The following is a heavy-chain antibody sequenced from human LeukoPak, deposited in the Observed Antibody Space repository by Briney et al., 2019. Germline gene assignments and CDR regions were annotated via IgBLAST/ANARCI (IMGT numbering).Heavy chain of an antibody. CDR2: SYTRGTT. J-gene: IGHJ5*02. CDR1: GGSISIDSYY. Sequence: SETLSLTCTVSGGSISIDSYYWSWIRQPAGSGLEWIGRSYTRGTTNNNPSLKSRVPRSIDQSKTQCSLKLSSVTAADTAVYYCAREYYCGSGVWFDPWGQGTLVTVSS. V-gene: IGHV4-61*02. CDR3: AREYYCGSGVWFDP. D-gene: IGHD3-10*01.